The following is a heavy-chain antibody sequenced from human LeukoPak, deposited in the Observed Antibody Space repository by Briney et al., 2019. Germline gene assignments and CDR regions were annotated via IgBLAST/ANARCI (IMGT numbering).Heavy chain of an antibody. V-gene: IGHV3-21*01. CDR3: ATDLVV. D-gene: IGHD2-15*01. Sequence: GGSLRLSCAASGFTFSNYNMNWVRQAPGKGLEWVSSITSSSTYIYYADSVKGRFTISRDNSKNTLYLQMNSLRAEDTAVYYCATDLVVWGQGTLVTVSS. CDR2: ITSSSTYI. CDR1: GFTFSNYN. J-gene: IGHJ4*02.